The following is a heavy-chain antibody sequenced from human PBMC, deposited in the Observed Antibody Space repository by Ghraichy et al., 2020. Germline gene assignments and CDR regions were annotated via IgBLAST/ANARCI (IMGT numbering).Heavy chain of an antibody. D-gene: IGHD3-22*01. CDR2: ISGTGTLI. CDR3: AKDDSRNSYRFFHY. CDR1: GISITDSF. J-gene: IGHJ4*02. V-gene: IGHV3-11*01. Sequence: GESLNISCVASGISITDSFMSWVRRAPGQGLEWLAYISGTGTLIHYSDSVKGRFTISRDNARKSLYLQMNSLRAEDTAVYYCAKDDSRNSYRFFHYWGLGTQVTVSS.